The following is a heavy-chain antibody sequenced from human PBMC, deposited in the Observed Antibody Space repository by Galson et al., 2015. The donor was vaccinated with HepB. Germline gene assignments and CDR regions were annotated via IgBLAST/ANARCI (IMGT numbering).Heavy chain of an antibody. CDR3: TRSPGAIFEGLIGENWFDP. CDR2: ISSASSYI. V-gene: IGHV3-21*03. J-gene: IGHJ5*02. D-gene: IGHD3-3*01. CDR1: GFTFSNAW. Sequence: SLRLSCAASGFTFSNAWMNWVRQAPGKGLEWVSSISSASSYIHYADSVKGRFTVSRDNAKNTLYLHMDSLRADDTAVYFCTRSPGAIFEGLIGENWFDPWGQGTRVTLSS.